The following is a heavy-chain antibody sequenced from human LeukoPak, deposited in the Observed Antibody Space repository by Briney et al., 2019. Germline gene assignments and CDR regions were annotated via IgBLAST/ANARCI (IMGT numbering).Heavy chain of an antibody. Sequence: PGGSLRLSCAASGFTFSSYAMSWVRQAPGKGLEWVSYISGGGDTYYADSVKGRFTISRDNAKNSLYLQMNSLRAEDTAVYYCARDLLRPLAEDAFDIWGQGTMVTVSS. V-gene: IGHV3-69-1*01. CDR1: GFTFSSYA. D-gene: IGHD3-16*01. CDR2: ISGGGDT. CDR3: ARDLLRPLAEDAFDI. J-gene: IGHJ3*02.